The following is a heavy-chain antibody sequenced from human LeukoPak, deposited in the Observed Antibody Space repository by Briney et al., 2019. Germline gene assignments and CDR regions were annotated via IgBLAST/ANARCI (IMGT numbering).Heavy chain of an antibody. CDR2: INPNSGGT. D-gene: IGHD1-26*01. CDR3: ARGATGAFDL. V-gene: IGHV1-2*02. Sequence: ASVTVSCKASGFTFTGYYLNWVRQAPGQGLEWMGWINPNSGGTNYAQKFQGRVTMTRDTSINTAYMELSGLRSDDTAVFYCARGATGAFDLWGQGTVVTVSS. J-gene: IGHJ3*01. CDR1: GFTFTGYY.